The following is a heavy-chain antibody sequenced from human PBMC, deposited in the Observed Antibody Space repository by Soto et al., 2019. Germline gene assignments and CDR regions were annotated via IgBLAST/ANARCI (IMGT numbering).Heavy chain of an antibody. Sequence: EVQLVESGGGLVQPGGSLKLSCAASGFTFSGSAMHWVRQASGKGLEWVGRIRSKANSYATAYAASVKGRFTISRDDSKNTAYLQMNSLKTEDTAVYYCTRLFHYDILTGYYELDYWGQGTLVTVSS. V-gene: IGHV3-73*02. J-gene: IGHJ4*02. CDR2: IRSKANSYAT. CDR3: TRLFHYDILTGYYELDY. D-gene: IGHD3-9*01. CDR1: GFTFSGSA.